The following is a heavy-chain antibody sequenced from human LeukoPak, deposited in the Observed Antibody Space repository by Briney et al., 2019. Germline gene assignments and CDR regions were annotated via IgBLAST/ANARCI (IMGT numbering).Heavy chain of an antibody. V-gene: IGHV3-9*01. CDR3: AKDISRNYYYYYGMDV. J-gene: IGHJ6*02. CDR2: ISWNSGSI. CDR1: GFTLDDYA. Sequence: GGSLRLSCAASGFTLDDYAMHWVRQAPGKGLEWVSGISWNSGSIGYADSVKGRFTISRDNAKNSLYLQMNSLRAEDTALYYCAKDISRNYYYYYGMDVWGQGTTVTVSS.